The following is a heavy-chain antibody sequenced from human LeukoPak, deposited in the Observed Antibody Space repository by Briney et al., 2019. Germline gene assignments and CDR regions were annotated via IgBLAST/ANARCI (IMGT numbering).Heavy chain of an antibody. CDR1: GFTFSSYW. D-gene: IGHD5-18*01. Sequence: GGSLRLSCAASGFTFSSYWMHWVRQAPGKGLVWVSNINSDGSTTTYADSVKGRFTISRDNAKNTLYLQMNSLRAEDTAVYYCARVRTTYSYGYDYWGQGTLVTVSS. CDR3: ARVRTTYSYGYDY. V-gene: IGHV3-74*01. J-gene: IGHJ4*02. CDR2: INSDGSTT.